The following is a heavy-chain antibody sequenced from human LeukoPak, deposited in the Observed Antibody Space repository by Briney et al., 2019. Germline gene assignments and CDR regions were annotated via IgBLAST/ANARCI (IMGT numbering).Heavy chain of an antibody. Sequence: SETLSLTCTVSGGSISSYYWSWLRQPPGKGLEWIGYIYYSGSTNYNPSLKSRVTISVDTSKNQFSLKLSSVTAADTAVYYCARLRVVDWFDPWGQGTLVTVSS. J-gene: IGHJ5*02. CDR1: GGSISSYY. CDR3: ARLRVVDWFDP. CDR2: IYYSGST. D-gene: IGHD2-15*01. V-gene: IGHV4-59*08.